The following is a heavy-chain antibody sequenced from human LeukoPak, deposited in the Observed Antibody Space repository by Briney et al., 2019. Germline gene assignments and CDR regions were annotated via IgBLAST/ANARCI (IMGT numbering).Heavy chain of an antibody. V-gene: IGHV5-51*01. D-gene: IGHD1-26*01. J-gene: IGHJ4*02. Sequence: GESLKISCKGSGYIFTNYWIGWVRQMPGKGLKWIGIIYPGDSDARYSPSFQGQVTISADKSISTAYLQWSSLKASDTAMYYCARRRDLYSGSYYPFDYWGQGTLVTVSS. CDR1: GYIFTNYW. CDR2: IYPGDSDA. CDR3: ARRRDLYSGSYYPFDY.